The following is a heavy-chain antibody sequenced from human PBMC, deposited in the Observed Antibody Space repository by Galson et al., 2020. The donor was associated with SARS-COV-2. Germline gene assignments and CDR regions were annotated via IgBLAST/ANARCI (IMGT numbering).Heavy chain of an antibody. CDR1: GGSISSGSYY. CDR3: ARVWGMATPSPDSGWFDP. Sequence: SDTLSLTCTVSGGSISSGSYYWSWIRQPAGKGLEWIGRIYTSGSTNYNPSLKSRVTISVDTSKNQFSLKLSSVTAADTAVYYCARVWGMATPSPDSGWFDPWGQGTLVTVSS. J-gene: IGHJ5*02. CDR2: IYTSGST. D-gene: IGHD2-8*01. V-gene: IGHV4-61*02.